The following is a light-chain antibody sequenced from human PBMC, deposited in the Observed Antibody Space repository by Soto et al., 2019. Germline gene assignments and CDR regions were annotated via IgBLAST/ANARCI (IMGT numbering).Light chain of an antibody. J-gene: IGLJ2*01. CDR1: SSDIGVYKY. CDR3: SSYTSSSTVV. V-gene: IGLV2-14*01. CDR2: EVS. Sequence: QSVLTQPASVSGSPGQWITISCTGTSSDIGVYKYVSWYQQHPGKAPNLMIYEVSNRPSGVSNRFSGSKSGNTASLTISGLQAEDEADYYCSSYTSSSTVVFGGGTKLTVL.